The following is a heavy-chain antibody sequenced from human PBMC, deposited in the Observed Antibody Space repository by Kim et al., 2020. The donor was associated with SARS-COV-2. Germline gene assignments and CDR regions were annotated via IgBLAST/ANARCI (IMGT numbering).Heavy chain of an antibody. CDR3: AKDVATGYDSSGYYVY. D-gene: IGHD3-22*01. Sequence: GSLRLSCAASGFTFSSYAMSWVRQAPGKGLEWVSAISGSGGSTYYADSVKGRFTISRDNSKNTLYLQMNSPRAEDTAVYYCAKDVATGYDSSGYYVYWGQGTLVTVSS. V-gene: IGHV3-23*01. J-gene: IGHJ4*02. CDR1: GFTFSSYA. CDR2: ISGSGGST.